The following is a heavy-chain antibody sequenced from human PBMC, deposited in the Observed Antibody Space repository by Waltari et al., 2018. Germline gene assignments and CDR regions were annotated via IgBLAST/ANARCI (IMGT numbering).Heavy chain of an antibody. CDR2: INHSGST. J-gene: IGHJ4*02. D-gene: IGHD4-17*01. V-gene: IGHV4-34*01. Sequence: QVQLQQWGAGLLKPSETLSLTCAVYGGSFSGYYWSWIRQPPGKGLEWIGEINHSGSTNSNPSLNSRVTISVDTSKTQFSLKLSSVTAADTAVYYCARDSGYPYGDRLDYWGQGTLVTVSS. CDR3: ARDSGYPYGDRLDY. CDR1: GGSFSGYY.